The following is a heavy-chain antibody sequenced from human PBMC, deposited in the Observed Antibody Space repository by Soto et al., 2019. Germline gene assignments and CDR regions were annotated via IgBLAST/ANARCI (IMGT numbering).Heavy chain of an antibody. CDR3: ARYCSGGSSRGAFDI. Sequence: SETLSLTCTVSGGSISSGGYYWSWIRQHPGKGLEWIGYIYYSGSTYYNPSLKSRVTISVDTSKNQFSLKLSSVTAADTAVYYCARYCSGGSSRGAFDIWGQGTMVTVSS. D-gene: IGHD2-15*01. CDR1: GGSISSGGYY. J-gene: IGHJ3*02. V-gene: IGHV4-31*03. CDR2: IYYSGST.